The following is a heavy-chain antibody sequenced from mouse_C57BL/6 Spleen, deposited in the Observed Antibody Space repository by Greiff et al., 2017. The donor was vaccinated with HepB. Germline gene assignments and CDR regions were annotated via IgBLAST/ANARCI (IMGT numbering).Heavy chain of an antibody. CDR2: IWSDGST. CDR1: GFSFTSYG. Sequence: VQVVESGPGLVAPSQSLSITCTVSGFSFTSYGVHWVRQPPGKGLEWLVVIWSDGSTTYNSALKSRLSISKDNSKSQVFLKMNSLQTDDTAMYYCARHDGYYDAMDYWGQGTSVTVSS. V-gene: IGHV2-6-1*01. J-gene: IGHJ4*01. CDR3: ARHDGYYDAMDY. D-gene: IGHD2-3*01.